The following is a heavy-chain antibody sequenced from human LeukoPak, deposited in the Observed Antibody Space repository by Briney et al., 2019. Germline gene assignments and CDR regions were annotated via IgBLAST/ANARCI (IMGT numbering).Heavy chain of an antibody. Sequence: PGGSLRLSCAASGFTFSSYEMNWVRQAPGKGLEWVSYISSSGSNIYYADSVKGRSTISRDNAKNSVYLQMNSLRAEDTAVYYCARIAVAGTLIDYWGQGTLVTVSS. CDR1: GFTFSSYE. V-gene: IGHV3-48*03. CDR3: ARIAVAGTLIDY. CDR2: ISSSGSNI. D-gene: IGHD6-19*01. J-gene: IGHJ4*02.